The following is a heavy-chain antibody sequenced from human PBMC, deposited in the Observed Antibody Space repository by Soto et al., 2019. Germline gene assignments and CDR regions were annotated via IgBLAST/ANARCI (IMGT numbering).Heavy chain of an antibody. CDR2: IYNSGSP. Sequence: QVQLQESGPGLVKPSQTLSLTCTVSGGSISRGGYYWSWIRQHPGQGLEWIGYIYNSGSPYYNTSLKSRFTISVDPSKNQFSRKLSSVTSADTAVYYCARDRAGALYFDYWGQGTLVTVSS. V-gene: IGHV4-31*03. CDR3: ARDRAGALYFDY. CDR1: GGSISRGGYY. J-gene: IGHJ4*02. D-gene: IGHD6-13*01.